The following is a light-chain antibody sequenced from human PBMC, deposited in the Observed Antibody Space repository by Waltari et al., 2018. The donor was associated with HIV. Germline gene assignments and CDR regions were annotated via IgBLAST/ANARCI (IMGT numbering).Light chain of an antibody. CDR3: QQYYNIPRT. CDR2: DAS. J-gene: IGKJ2*01. V-gene: IGKV1-NL1*01. Sequence: DIQMTQSPSSLSASVGDRVTITCRASQVISNSLAWYQQRPGKAPKLLVYDASRLESGVPSRISGSEGGTDFTLTITTLQPEDFATYFCQQYYNIPRTFGQGTEVEV. CDR1: QVISNS.